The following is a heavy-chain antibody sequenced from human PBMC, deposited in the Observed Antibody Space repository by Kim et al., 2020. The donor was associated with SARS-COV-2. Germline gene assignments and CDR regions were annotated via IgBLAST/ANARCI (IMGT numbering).Heavy chain of an antibody. V-gene: IGHV4-39*01. Sequence: SETLSLTCTVSGGSISSSSYYWGWIRQPPGKGLEWIGSIYYSGSTYYNPSLKSRVTISVDTSKNQFSLKLSSVTAADTAVYYCAITTRGGGSGQRGLFDYWGQGTLVTVSS. J-gene: IGHJ4*02. CDR1: GGSISSSSYY. CDR3: AITTRGGGSGQRGLFDY. CDR2: IYYSGST. D-gene: IGHD3-16*01.